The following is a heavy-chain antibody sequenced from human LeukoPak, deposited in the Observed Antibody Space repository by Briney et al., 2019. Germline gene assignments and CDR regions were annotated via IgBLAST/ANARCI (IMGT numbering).Heavy chain of an antibody. CDR1: GYTFTSYG. CDR2: ISAYNGNT. J-gene: IGHJ6*02. Sequence: ASVKVSCKASGYTFTSYGISWVRQAPGQRLEWMGWISAYNGNTNYAQKLQGRVTMTTDTSTSTAYMELRSLRSDDTAVYYCARGNTITPGDDYYGMDVWGQGTTVTVSS. V-gene: IGHV1-18*01. CDR3: ARGNTITPGDDYYGMDV. D-gene: IGHD3-10*01.